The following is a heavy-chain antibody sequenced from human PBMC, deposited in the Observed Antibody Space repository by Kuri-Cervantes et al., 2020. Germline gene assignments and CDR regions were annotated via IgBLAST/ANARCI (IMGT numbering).Heavy chain of an antibody. D-gene: IGHD3-22*01. CDR3: TTDWYDSSGYMNY. CDR1: EFTFISYA. V-gene: IGHV3-15*01. J-gene: IGHJ4*02. CDR2: IKSKTDGGTT. Sequence: GGSLRLSCAASEFTFISYAISWVRQAPGKGLEWVGRIKSKTDGGTTDYAAPEKGRFTISRDDTKNTLYLQMNSLKTADTAVYYCTTDWYDSSGYMNYWGQGTLVTVSS.